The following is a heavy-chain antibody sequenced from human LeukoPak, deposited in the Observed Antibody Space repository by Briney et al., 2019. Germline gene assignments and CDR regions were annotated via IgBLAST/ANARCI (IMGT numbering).Heavy chain of an antibody. Sequence: PSQTLSLTCTVSGGSISSGSYYWSWIRQPAGRGLEWIGRIYTSGSTNYNPSLKSRVTISVDTSKNQFSLKLSSVTAADTAVYYCARGYCSGGSCGGFDPWGQGTLVTVSS. CDR2: IYTSGST. CDR1: GGSISSGSYY. D-gene: IGHD2-15*01. J-gene: IGHJ5*02. V-gene: IGHV4-61*02. CDR3: ARGYCSGGSCGGFDP.